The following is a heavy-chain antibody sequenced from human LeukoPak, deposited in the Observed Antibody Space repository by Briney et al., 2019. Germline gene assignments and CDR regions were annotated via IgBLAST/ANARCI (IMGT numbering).Heavy chain of an antibody. Sequence: ASVKVSCKASGYTFTAYDIHWVRQAPGQGLEWMGWINPNSGVTNYAQKFQGRVTMTRDTSISTAYMELSRLRSDDTAVYYCARVLWFGELSAFDIWGQGTMVTVSS. D-gene: IGHD3-10*01. CDR1: GYTFTAYD. CDR2: INPNSGVT. J-gene: IGHJ3*02. CDR3: ARVLWFGELSAFDI. V-gene: IGHV1-2*02.